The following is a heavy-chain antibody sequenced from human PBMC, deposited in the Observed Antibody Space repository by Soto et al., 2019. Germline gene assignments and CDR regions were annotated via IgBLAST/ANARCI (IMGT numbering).Heavy chain of an antibody. V-gene: IGHV3-30*18. D-gene: IGHD6-19*01. J-gene: IGHJ6*02. CDR3: VKPNNSGWYTPYYYYFGMDV. CDR2: ISHDGSNK. Sequence: QVQLVESGGGVVQPGRSVRLSCAASGFSFSNFAMHWVRQAPGKGLEWVAVISHDGSNKYHADSVKGRFTISRDNSKNTVFLQMNSLSPEAGAVYYCVKPNNSGWYTPYYYYFGMDVWGQGTTLTVSS. CDR1: GFSFSNFA.